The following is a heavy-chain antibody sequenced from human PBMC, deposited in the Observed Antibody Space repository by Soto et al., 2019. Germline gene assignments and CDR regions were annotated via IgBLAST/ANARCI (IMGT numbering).Heavy chain of an antibody. J-gene: IGHJ4*02. V-gene: IGHV4-39*01. CDR1: GGSVSNSNYC. CDR3: VSQRTSVLTQAYFDY. D-gene: IGHD2-8*01. Sequence: SETLSLTCTVSGGSVSNSNYCWGWIRQSPGKGLEWIGSVYYRGRSYSKSSVKSRVTISVDTSKNQFSLNLNSVTASDTAVYFCVSQRTSVLTQAYFDYWGPGALVTVSS. CDR2: VYYRGRS.